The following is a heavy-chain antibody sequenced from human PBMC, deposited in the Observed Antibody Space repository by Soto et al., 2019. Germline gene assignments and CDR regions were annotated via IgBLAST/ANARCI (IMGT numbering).Heavy chain of an antibody. CDR1: GGSISSGVYY. CDR3: AGGTRDGSNYWFDP. D-gene: IGHD5-12*01. Sequence: QVQLQESGPGLVKPSQTLSLTCTVSGGSISSGVYYWSWIRQHPGKGLEWIGYIDYSGSTYYNLSLESRVTISVDTSKNQFALKLSAVTAADTAVYYCAGGTRDGSNYWFDPWGQVTLVTVSS. V-gene: IGHV4-31*03. CDR2: IDYSGST. J-gene: IGHJ5*02.